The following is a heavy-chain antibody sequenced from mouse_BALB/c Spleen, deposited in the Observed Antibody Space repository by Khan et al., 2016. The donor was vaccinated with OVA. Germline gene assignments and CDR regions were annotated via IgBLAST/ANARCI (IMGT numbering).Heavy chain of an antibody. J-gene: IGHJ2*01. D-gene: IGHD1-1*01. V-gene: IGHV3-2*02. Sequence: QLEESGPGLVKPSQSLSLTCTVTGYSITSDYAWNWIRQFPGNKLEWMGYISYSGRTSYNPSLKSRISITRATSKNQFFLQLNSVTTEDTATYDCARSVTITTVVATDFDYWGQGTTLTVSS. CDR2: ISYSGRT. CDR3: ARSVTITTVVATDFDY. CDR1: GYSITSDYA.